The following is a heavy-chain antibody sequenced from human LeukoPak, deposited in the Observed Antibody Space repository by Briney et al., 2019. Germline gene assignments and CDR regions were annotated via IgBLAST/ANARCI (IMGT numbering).Heavy chain of an antibody. Sequence: PSETLSLTCAVSGGSISSDGYSWSWIRQPPVKGLEWIGYIYHSGSTYYNPSLKSRVTISVDRSKNQFSLKLSSVTAADTAVYYCASRITIFGVVRNAFDIWGQGTIVTVSS. CDR3: ASRITIFGVVRNAFDI. D-gene: IGHD3-3*01. CDR1: GGSISSDGYS. J-gene: IGHJ3*02. V-gene: IGHV4-30-2*01. CDR2: IYHSGST.